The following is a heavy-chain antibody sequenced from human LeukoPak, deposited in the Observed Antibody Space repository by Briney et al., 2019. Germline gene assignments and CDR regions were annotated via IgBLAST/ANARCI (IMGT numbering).Heavy chain of an antibody. D-gene: IGHD2-15*01. V-gene: IGHV4-59*01. CDR2: IYYSGST. CDR1: GGSISSYY. CDR3: ARGNGSRVVLDY. J-gene: IGHJ4*02. Sequence: PSETLSLTCTVSGGSISSYYWSWIRQPPGKGLEWIGYIYYSGSTNYNPSLKSRVTISVDTSKNQFSLKLSSVTAADTAVYYCARGNGSRVVLDYWGQGTLVTVSS.